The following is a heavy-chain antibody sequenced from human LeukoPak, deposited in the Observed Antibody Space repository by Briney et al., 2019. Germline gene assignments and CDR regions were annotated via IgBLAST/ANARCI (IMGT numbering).Heavy chain of an antibody. D-gene: IGHD5-18*01. CDR3: ARDGYTYGFDY. V-gene: IGHV1-46*01. J-gene: IGHJ4*02. CDR1: GHTFTTYY. CDR2: IIPSGGST. Sequence: ASVKVSCKASGHTFTTYYIHWVRQAPGQGLEWMGIIIPSGGSTSYAQKFQGRVTMTRDTSTSTVYMELSSLRSEDTAVYYCARDGYTYGFDYWGQGTLVTVSS.